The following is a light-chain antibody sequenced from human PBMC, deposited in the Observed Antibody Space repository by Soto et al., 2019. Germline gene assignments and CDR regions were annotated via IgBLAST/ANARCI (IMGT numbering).Light chain of an antibody. CDR2: EVS. V-gene: IGLV2-14*01. Sequence: QSALTQPASVSGSPGQSITISCTGTSRDVGGYNYVSWHQQHPGKAPKVIITEVSNRPSGVSNRFSGSKSGNTASLTISGLQAEDEADYYCSSYTSSSTRVFGGGTKLTVL. CDR1: SRDVGGYNY. CDR3: SSYTSSSTRV. J-gene: IGLJ3*02.